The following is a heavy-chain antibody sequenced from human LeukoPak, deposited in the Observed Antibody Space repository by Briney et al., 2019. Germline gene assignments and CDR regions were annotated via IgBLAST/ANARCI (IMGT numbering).Heavy chain of an antibody. D-gene: IGHD3-10*01. J-gene: IGHJ4*02. CDR2: ISSSSSYI. Sequence: GGSLRLSCAASGFTFSSYSMNWVRQAPGKGLEWVSSISSSSSYIYYADSVKGRFTISRDNAKNSLYLQMNSLRAEDTAVYYCARLKVRGVFAYIGYWGQGTLVTVSS. CDR3: ARLKVRGVFAYIGY. V-gene: IGHV3-21*01. CDR1: GFTFSSYS.